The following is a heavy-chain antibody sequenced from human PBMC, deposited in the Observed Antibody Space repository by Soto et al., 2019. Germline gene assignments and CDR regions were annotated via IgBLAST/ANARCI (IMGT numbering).Heavy chain of an antibody. CDR3: AREPVGPDYAMDV. CDR2: LGFDGGGR. Sequence: QMQLVVSGGGVVQPGTSLRLSCAASGFDFSSYGMHWVRQTPGKGLEWVAVLGFDGGGRYYADSVKGRFTISRDNSKKMLYLQMDSLRAGDTALYYCAREPVGPDYAMDVWGQGTTVTVSS. V-gene: IGHV3-33*01. J-gene: IGHJ6*02. CDR1: GFDFSSYG. D-gene: IGHD1-26*01.